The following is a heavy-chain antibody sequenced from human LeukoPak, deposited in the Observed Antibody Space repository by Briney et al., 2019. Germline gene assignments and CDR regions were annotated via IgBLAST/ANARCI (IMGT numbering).Heavy chain of an antibody. V-gene: IGHV3-23*01. CDR1: GFTFSSYA. Sequence: GGSLRLSCAASGFTFSSYAMSWVRQAPGKGLEWVSAISGSGGSTYYADSVKGRFTISRDNFKNTLYLQMNSLRAEDTAVYYCAKDRAVGATTRLFDYWGQGTLVTVSS. J-gene: IGHJ4*02. CDR3: AKDRAVGATTRLFDY. CDR2: ISGSGGST. D-gene: IGHD1-26*01.